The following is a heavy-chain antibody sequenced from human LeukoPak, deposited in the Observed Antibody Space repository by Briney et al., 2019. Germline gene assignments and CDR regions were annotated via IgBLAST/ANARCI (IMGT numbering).Heavy chain of an antibody. CDR3: ARESSLTGWVDY. D-gene: IGHD6-19*01. Sequence: GGTLRLSCAASGFTFSSHWMNWVRQAPGKGLEWVANIKQDGSEKYYVDSVKGRFTISRDNAKNSLFLKMNSLRAEDTAVYYCARESSLTGWVDYWGQGTLVTVSS. J-gene: IGHJ4*02. CDR2: IKQDGSEK. V-gene: IGHV3-7*01. CDR1: GFTFSSHW.